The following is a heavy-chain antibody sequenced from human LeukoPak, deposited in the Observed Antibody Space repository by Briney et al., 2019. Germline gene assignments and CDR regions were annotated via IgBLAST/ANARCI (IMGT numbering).Heavy chain of an antibody. V-gene: IGHV3-7*01. CDR3: ARESGYCSGGSCYYYGMDV. J-gene: IGHJ6*02. CDR1: GFTFSSYW. CDR2: IKQDGSEK. Sequence: GGSLRLSCAASGFTFSSYWMSWVRQAPGKGLEWVANIKQDGSEKYYVDSVKGRFTISRDNAKNSLYLQVNSLRAEDTAVYYCARESGYCSGGSCYYYGMDVWGQGTTVTVSS. D-gene: IGHD2-15*01.